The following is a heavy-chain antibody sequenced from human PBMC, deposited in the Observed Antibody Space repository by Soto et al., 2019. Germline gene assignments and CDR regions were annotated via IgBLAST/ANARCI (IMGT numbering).Heavy chain of an antibody. V-gene: IGHV3-64D*08. D-gene: IGHD6-19*01. J-gene: IGHJ5*01. CDR3: VKGSRYSNGWYDS. CDR1: GFTFSNCA. Sequence: GGSLRLSCSASGFTFSNCAMHWVRQAPGKGLDYVSAARNDGATTYYADSVKGRFTISRDNSKNTLYLQMNSLRPEDTAVYYCVKGSRYSNGWYDSWGQGTPVTVSS. CDR2: ARNDGATT.